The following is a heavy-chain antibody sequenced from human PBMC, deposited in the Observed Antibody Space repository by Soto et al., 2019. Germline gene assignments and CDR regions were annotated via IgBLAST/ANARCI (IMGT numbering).Heavy chain of an antibody. Sequence: GESLKISCETSGYRFSAYWIAWVRQLPGKGLEWMGIVYPGDSDTRYSPSFEGQVSISVDKSVNTAYLQWSSLKASDTAMYFCARRDYYGSGSYDSSDAFDVWGQGTMVTASS. CDR2: VYPGDSDT. CDR3: ARRDYYGSGSYDSSDAFDV. CDR1: GYRFSAYW. J-gene: IGHJ3*01. V-gene: IGHV5-51*01. D-gene: IGHD3-10*01.